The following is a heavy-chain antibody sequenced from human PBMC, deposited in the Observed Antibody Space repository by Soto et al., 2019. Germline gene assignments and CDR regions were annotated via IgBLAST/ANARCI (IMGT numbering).Heavy chain of an antibody. CDR1: GGSFSGYY. D-gene: IGHD2-15*01. J-gene: IGHJ6*02. Sequence: SATLSLTCSFYGGSFSGYYWSWIRQPPGKGLEWIGEIKHSGSTNYNPSLKSRVTISVDTSKKQFSLKLNSVTAADTAGDYCARGRGAENTFSYSPGIDVWGQGTTVTVS. V-gene: IGHV4-34*01. CDR3: ARGRGAENTFSYSPGIDV. CDR2: IKHSGST.